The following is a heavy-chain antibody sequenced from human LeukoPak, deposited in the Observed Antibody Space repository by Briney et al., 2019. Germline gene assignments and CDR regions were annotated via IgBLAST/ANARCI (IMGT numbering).Heavy chain of an antibody. Sequence: GGSLRLSCAASGFTVSDNYMSWVRQAPGKGLEWVSIIYSGGRTYYADSVKGRFTISRDNSKNTLYLQMNSLRAEDTAVYYCARDGPTIAEVVPAAIPSYYYYYMDVWGKGTTVTVSS. CDR1: GFTVSDNY. V-gene: IGHV3-53*01. CDR2: IYSGGRT. J-gene: IGHJ6*03. D-gene: IGHD2-2*01. CDR3: ARDGPTIAEVVPAAIPSYYYYYMDV.